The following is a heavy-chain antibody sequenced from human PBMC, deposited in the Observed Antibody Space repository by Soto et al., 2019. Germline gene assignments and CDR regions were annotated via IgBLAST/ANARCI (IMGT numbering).Heavy chain of an antibody. CDR2: VYYSGST. V-gene: IGHV4-39*07. D-gene: IGHD3-10*01. CDR3: ARSVTP. Sequence: SETLSLTCTVSGASISSSRSYWGWLRQPPGKGLGWIGSVYYSGSTYYSPSLESRVTISVDTSKNQFSLKLSSVTAADTAVYYCARSVTPWGQGTLVTVSS. CDR1: GASISSSRSY. J-gene: IGHJ5*02.